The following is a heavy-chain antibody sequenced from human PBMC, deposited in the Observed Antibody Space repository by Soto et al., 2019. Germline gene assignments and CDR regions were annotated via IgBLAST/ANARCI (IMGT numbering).Heavy chain of an antibody. Sequence: QVQLVQYGAEVKKPGSSVKVSCRASRGTFSSYAISWVRQAPGQGIEWMGGISPIFGTANYAQKFQGRVTITADESTSTAYMELSSLRSEDTAVYYCARESDTAMVNQELQGGYYFDYWGQGTLVTVSS. J-gene: IGHJ4*02. CDR1: RGTFSSYA. CDR2: ISPIFGTA. CDR3: ARESDTAMVNQELQGGYYFDY. D-gene: IGHD5-18*01. V-gene: IGHV1-69*12.